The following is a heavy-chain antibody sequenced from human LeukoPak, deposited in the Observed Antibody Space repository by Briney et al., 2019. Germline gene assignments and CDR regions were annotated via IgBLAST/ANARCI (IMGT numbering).Heavy chain of an antibody. D-gene: IGHD3-9*01. Sequence: SQTLSLTCSVSGGSISSGSYYWGWIRQPPGKGLEWIGSIYYSGSTYYNPSLKSRVTISVDTSKNQFSLKLSSVTAADTAVYYCARRPGRDYDILTGYYSMAPGRTAFDIWGQGTMVTVSS. V-gene: IGHV4-39*01. CDR2: IYYSGST. CDR3: ARRPGRDYDILTGYYSMAPGRTAFDI. CDR1: GGSISSGSYY. J-gene: IGHJ3*02.